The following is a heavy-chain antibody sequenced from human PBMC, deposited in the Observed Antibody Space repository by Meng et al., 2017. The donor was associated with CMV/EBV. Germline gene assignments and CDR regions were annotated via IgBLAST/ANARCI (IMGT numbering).Heavy chain of an antibody. CDR2: INHSGST. D-gene: IGHD3-3*01. CDR1: GGSFSGYY. Sequence: SETLSLTCAVYGGSFSGYYWRWIRQPPGKGLEWIGEINHSGSTYYNPSLKSRVTISVDTSKNQFSLKLSSVTAADTAVYYCARSNERITIFGVVIKSRRNWFDPWGQGTLVTVSS. CDR3: ARSNERITIFGVVIKSRRNWFDP. J-gene: IGHJ5*02. V-gene: IGHV4-34*01.